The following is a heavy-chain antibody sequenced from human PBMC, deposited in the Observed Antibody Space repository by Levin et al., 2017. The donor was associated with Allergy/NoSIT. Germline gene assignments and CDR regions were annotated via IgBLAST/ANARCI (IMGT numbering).Heavy chain of an antibody. Sequence: ASVKVSCKASGYTFTSYGISWVRQAPGQGLEWMGWISAYNGNTNYAQKLQGRVTMTTDTSTSTAYMELRSLRSDDTAVYYCARGGRHTTRQHNNWFDPWGQGTLVTVSS. D-gene: IGHD6-13*01. CDR1: GYTFTSYG. J-gene: IGHJ5*02. CDR2: ISAYNGNT. V-gene: IGHV1-18*01. CDR3: ARGGRHTTRQHNNWFDP.